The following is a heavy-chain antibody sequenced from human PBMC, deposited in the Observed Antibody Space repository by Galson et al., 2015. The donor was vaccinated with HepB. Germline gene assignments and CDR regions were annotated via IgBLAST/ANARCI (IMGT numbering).Heavy chain of an antibody. V-gene: IGHV3-23*01. CDR1: GFTFSSHA. Sequence: SLRLSCAASGFTFSSHAMNWVRQAPGKGPEWVSVISGSGDSTFYADSVKGRFTISRDNSQNTLYLQMNSLRAEDSAVYYCAKGDSSGWYVWGYWGPGSLVTVSS. CDR3: AKGDSSGWYVWGY. D-gene: IGHD6-13*01. CDR2: ISGSGDST. J-gene: IGHJ4*02.